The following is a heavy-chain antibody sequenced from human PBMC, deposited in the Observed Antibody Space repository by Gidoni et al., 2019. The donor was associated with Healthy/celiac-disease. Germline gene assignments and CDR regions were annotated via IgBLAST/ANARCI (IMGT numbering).Heavy chain of an antibody. CDR2: FDPEDGET. Sequence: QVQLVQSGAEVKKPGASVKVSCKVSGYTLTELSMPWVRQAPGQGLEWMGGFDPEDGETIYAQKFQGRVTMTEDTSTDTAYMELSSLRSEDTAVDYCATVGGWGEPLDIWGQGTMVTVSS. J-gene: IGHJ3*02. CDR3: ATVGGWGEPLDI. D-gene: IGHD3-16*01. V-gene: IGHV1-24*01. CDR1: GYTLTELS.